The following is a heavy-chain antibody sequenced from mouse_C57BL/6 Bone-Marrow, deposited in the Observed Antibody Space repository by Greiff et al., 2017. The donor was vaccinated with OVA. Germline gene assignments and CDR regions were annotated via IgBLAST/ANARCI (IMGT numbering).Heavy chain of an antibody. V-gene: IGHV5-4*03. CDR2: ISDGGSYT. CDR3: ARGGSSPLGYWYFDV. J-gene: IGHJ1*03. Sequence: EVKVVESGGGLVKPGGSLKLSCAASGFTFSSYAMSWVRQTPEKRLEWVATISDGGSYTYYPDNVKGRFTISRDNAKNNLYLQMSHLKSEDTAMYDCARGGSSPLGYWYFDVWGTGTTVTVSS. CDR1: GFTFSSYA. D-gene: IGHD1-1*01.